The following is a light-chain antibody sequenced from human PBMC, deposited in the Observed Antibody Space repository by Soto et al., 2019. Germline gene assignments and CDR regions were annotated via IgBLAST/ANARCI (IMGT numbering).Light chain of an antibody. J-gene: IGKJ4*01. Sequence: DIVLTQSPATLSLSPGERATLSCRASPAISSYLAWYQQKPGQAPRLLIYDASNRATGVPDRFSGSGSGTDFTLTISSLDPEDFAVYYCQQRGNWPPTFGGGTKVEIK. V-gene: IGKV3-11*01. CDR1: PAISSY. CDR2: DAS. CDR3: QQRGNWPPT.